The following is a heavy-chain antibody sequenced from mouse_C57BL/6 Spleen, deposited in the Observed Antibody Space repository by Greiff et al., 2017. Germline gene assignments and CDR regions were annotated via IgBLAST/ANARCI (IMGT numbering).Heavy chain of an antibody. J-gene: IGHJ4*01. D-gene: IGHD2-12*01. V-gene: IGHV1-76*01. CDR2: IYPGSGNT. CDR1: GYTFTDYY. Sequence: QVQLKQSGAELVRPGASVKLSCKASGYTFTDYYINWVKQRPGQGLEWIARIYPGSGNTYYNEKFKGKATLTAEKSSSTAYMQLSSLTSEDSAVYFCARGNYSNDGAMDYWGQGTSVTVSS. CDR3: ARGNYSNDGAMDY.